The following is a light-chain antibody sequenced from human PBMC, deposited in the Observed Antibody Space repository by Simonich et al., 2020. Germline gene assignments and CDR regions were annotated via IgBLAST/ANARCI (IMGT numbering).Light chain of an antibody. CDR3: QTWGTGIQV. CDR1: SGHSSYA. J-gene: IGLJ3*02. Sequence: QLVLTQSPSASASLRASVQLTCTLSSGHSSYATAWHQQQPEKGPRYLMKLNSDGSHSKGDGIPDCFSGSSSGAERYITISSLQSEDEADYYCQTWGTGIQVFGGGTKLTVL. V-gene: IGLV4-69*01. CDR2: LNSDGSH.